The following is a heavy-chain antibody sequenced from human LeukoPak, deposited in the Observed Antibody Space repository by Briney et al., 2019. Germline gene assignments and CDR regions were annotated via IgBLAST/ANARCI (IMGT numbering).Heavy chain of an antibody. D-gene: IGHD1-20*01. CDR1: GFTFSSYG. V-gene: IGHV3-15*07. J-gene: IGHJ4*02. Sequence: GGSLRLSCAASGFTFSSYGMHWVRQAPGKGLEWVGRIKSKADGETIDYAAPVKGRFTFSRDDSKNMLYLQMNSLKSEDTAVYYCSTLTSRGLSDSWGQGTLVTVSS. CDR2: IKSKADGETI. CDR3: STLTSRGLSDS.